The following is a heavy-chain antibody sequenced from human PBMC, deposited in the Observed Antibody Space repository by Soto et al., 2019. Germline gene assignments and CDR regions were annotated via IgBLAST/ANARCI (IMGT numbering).Heavy chain of an antibody. J-gene: IGHJ4*02. CDR2: IKQDGSEK. Sequence: GESLRLSYGASGSSLNNYWINWVRQAPGKGLEWVANIKQDGSEKYYVDSVKGRFTISRDNAKNSVYLQLNSLRAEDTAVYYCAGGGGWPLVYWRQGT. CDR3: AGGGGWPLVY. V-gene: IGHV3-7*01. D-gene: IGHD6-19*01. CDR1: GSSLNNYW.